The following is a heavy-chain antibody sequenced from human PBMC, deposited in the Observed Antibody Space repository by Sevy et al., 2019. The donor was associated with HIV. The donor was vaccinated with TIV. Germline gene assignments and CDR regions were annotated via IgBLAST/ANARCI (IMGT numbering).Heavy chain of an antibody. CDR3: ARWHDLWSGYYTGYYYGMDV. J-gene: IGHJ6*02. CDR2: MYYSGTT. V-gene: IGHV4-31*03. CDR1: GGSISSGGYY. Sequence: SETLSLTCTVSGGSISSGGYYWTWIRQHPGKGLEWIGYMYYSGTTYYNPSLKSRVTLSVDTSKNQFSLKLSSVTAADTAVDYCARWHDLWSGYYTGYYYGMDVWGQGTTVTVSS. D-gene: IGHD3-3*01.